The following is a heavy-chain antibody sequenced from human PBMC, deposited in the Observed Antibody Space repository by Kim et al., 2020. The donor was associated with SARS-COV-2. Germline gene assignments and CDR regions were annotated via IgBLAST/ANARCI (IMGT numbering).Heavy chain of an antibody. Sequence: GSTKSNPSPKSRVTISLDTSKNQFSLKLSPATAADTAVYYCVGGAGWLPDYWGQGTLVTVSS. CDR2: GST. D-gene: IGHD5-12*01. V-gene: IGHV4-59*09. CDR3: VGGAGWLPDY. J-gene: IGHJ4*02.